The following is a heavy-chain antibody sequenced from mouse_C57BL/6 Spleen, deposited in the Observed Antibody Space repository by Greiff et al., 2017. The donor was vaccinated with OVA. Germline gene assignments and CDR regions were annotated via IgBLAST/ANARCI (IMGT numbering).Heavy chain of an antibody. CDR2: INPNNGGT. V-gene: IGHV1-22*01. CDR3: ARLYYGSNYCDY. D-gene: IGHD1-1*01. Sequence: VQLQQSGPELVKPGASVKMSCKASGYTFTDYNMHWVKQSHGKSLEWIGYINPNNGGTSYNQKFKGKATLTVNKSSSTAYMELRSLTSEDSAFYYCARLYYGSNYCDYWGQGTTLTVSS. CDR1: GYTFTDYN. J-gene: IGHJ2*01.